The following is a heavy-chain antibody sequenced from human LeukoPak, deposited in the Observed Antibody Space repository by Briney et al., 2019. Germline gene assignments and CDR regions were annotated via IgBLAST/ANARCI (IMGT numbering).Heavy chain of an antibody. CDR3: ASRKYYDFWSGYYPSFDY. J-gene: IGHJ4*02. D-gene: IGHD3-3*01. CDR2: INPNSGGT. CDR1: GYTFTGYY. V-gene: IGHV1-2*06. Sequence: ASVKVSCKASGYTFTGYYMHWVRQAPGQGLEWMGRINPNSGGTNYAQKFQGRVTMTRDTSISTAYMELSRLRSDDTAVYYCASRKYYDFWSGYYPSFDYWGQGTLVTVSS.